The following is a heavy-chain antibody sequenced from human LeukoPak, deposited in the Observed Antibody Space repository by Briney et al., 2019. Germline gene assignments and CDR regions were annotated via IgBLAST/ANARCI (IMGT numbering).Heavy chain of an antibody. V-gene: IGHV4-59*01. Sequence: KPSETLSLTCTVSGDSFRSYYWSWIRQPQGKGLEWIGYIYYSGSTNYNPSLKSRVTISVDTSKNQFSMKLNSVTAADTAVYYCARGRNLEWFDYWGQGTLVTVSS. D-gene: IGHD3-3*01. CDR1: GDSFRSYY. CDR2: IYYSGST. CDR3: ARGRNLEWFDY. J-gene: IGHJ5*01.